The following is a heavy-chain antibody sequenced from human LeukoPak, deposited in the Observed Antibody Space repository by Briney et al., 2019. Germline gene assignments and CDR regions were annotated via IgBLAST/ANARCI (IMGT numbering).Heavy chain of an antibody. CDR3: ARGVKGSGYEYYFDY. D-gene: IGHD5-12*01. CDR2: IIPIFGTA. V-gene: IGHV1-69*13. CDR1: GGTFSSYA. Sequence: ASVKVSCKASGGTFSSYAISWVRQAPGQGLEWMGGIIPIFGTANYAQKSQGRVTITADESTSTAYMELSSLRSEDTAVYYCARGVKGSGYEYYFDYWGQGTLVTVSS. J-gene: IGHJ4*02.